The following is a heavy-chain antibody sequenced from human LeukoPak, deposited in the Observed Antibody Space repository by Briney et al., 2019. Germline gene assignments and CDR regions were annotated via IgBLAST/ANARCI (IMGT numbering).Heavy chain of an antibody. CDR3: AKDPGASVSGFYMDV. D-gene: IGHD2-8*02. V-gene: IGHV3-30*02. CDR1: GFTFRNYG. Sequence: GGPLRLSCAASGFTFRNYGMHWVRQATGKGPEWVSFIWSDGNNRFYADSVKGRFTISRDNSKNMLYLQMDTLRAEDTALYYCAKDPGASVSGFYMDVWGKGTTVIVSS. CDR2: IWSDGNNR. J-gene: IGHJ6*03.